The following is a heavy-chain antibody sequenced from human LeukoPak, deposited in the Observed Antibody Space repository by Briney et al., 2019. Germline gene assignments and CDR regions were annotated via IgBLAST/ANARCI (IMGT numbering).Heavy chain of an antibody. CDR1: GFTFDDYV. Sequence: PGGSLRLSCAASGFTFDDYVMHWVRHAPGKGLEWVSGITWNSDTIAYAHSVRGRFTISRDNAKNSLYLQLNNLRVEDTGVYYCVRECRSVVFTTAGSLSCSWGQGTLVAVSS. V-gene: IGHV3-9*01. D-gene: IGHD3-22*01. CDR2: ITWNSDTI. CDR3: VRECRSVVFTTAGSLSCS. J-gene: IGHJ5*02.